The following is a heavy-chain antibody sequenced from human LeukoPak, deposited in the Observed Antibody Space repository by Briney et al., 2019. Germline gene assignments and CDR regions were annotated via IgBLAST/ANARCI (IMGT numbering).Heavy chain of an antibody. Sequence: GESLKISCKGSGYSFTSYWIGWVRQMPGKGLEWMGIIYPGDSDTSYGPSFQGQVTISADKSISTAYLQWSRLKASDTAMYYCARRVGVAYGEIWFDPWGQGTLVTVSS. J-gene: IGHJ5*02. CDR1: GYSFTSYW. CDR2: IYPGDSDT. V-gene: IGHV5-51*01. CDR3: ARRVGVAYGEIWFDP. D-gene: IGHD4-17*01.